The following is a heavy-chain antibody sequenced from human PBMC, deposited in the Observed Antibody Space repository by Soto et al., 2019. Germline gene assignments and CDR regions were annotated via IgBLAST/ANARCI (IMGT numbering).Heavy chain of an antibody. D-gene: IGHD6-13*01. CDR2: IDPSDSYT. J-gene: IGHJ4*02. CDR3: ACLAAAGTGSRNFDY. Sequence: GASVKVSCKASGYTFTSCGISWVRQAPGQGLEWMGRIDPSDSYTNYSPSFQGHVTISADKSISTAYLQWSSLKASDTAMYYCACLAAAGTGSRNFDYWGQGTLVTVSS. V-gene: IGHV5-10-1*01. CDR1: GYTFTSCG.